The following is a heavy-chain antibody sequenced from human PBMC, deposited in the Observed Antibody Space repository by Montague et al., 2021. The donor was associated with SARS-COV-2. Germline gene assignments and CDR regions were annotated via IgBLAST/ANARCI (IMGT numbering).Heavy chain of an antibody. CDR3: ARGQVSVYGVLIMLTAAGPFND. J-gene: IGHJ3*01. D-gene: IGHD3-3*01. CDR1: GGSFTDYY. V-gene: IGHV4-34*01. Sequence: SETLSLTCAVYGGSFTDYYWTWIRQAPGKGLEWIGEVDHRGSASYSPSLKGRVSISVDRSKNQFSLNLRSVTAADTAAYYCARGQVSVYGVLIMLTAAGPFNDWGRGTMVIVSP. CDR2: VDHRGSA.